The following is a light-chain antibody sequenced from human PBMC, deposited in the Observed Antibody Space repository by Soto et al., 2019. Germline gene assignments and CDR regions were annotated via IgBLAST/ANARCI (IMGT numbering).Light chain of an antibody. CDR2: TAS. CDR3: QQGKSFPLT. V-gene: IGKV1-12*01. Sequence: DIQITQSPSSLSSSVLDGVTITCGASQDINKWLAWYQQKPGLAPNLVIYTASRLHGGGPSRFSGSASGTDFTLTISSLQPEDVATYYCQQGKSFPLTFGGGTKVDI. CDR1: QDINKW. J-gene: IGKJ4*01.